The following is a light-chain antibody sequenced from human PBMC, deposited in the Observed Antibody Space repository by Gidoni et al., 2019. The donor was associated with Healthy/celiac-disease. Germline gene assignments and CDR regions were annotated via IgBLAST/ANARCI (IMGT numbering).Light chain of an antibody. J-gene: IGKJ2*01. CDR2: GAS. Sequence: EIVLPQSPGTLSLSPGERATIPCRASQSVSSSYLAWYQQKPGQAPRLLIYGASSRDTGIPDRFSGSGSGTDFTLTISRLEPEDFAVYYCQQYGSSPLYTFGQGTKLEIK. CDR3: QQYGSSPLYT. CDR1: QSVSSSY. V-gene: IGKV3-20*01.